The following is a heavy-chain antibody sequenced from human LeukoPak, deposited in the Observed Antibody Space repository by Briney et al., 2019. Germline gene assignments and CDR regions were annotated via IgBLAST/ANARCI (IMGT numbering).Heavy chain of an antibody. CDR3: PRGRMGGVFDD. CDR1: GFTFSSYQ. D-gene: IGHD3-16*01. Sequence: GGSLRLSCAASGFTFSSYQMNWVRQAPGKGLEWVSSISSTGSATYYADSVKGRFTISRDNAKNSLYLQMNSLRVEDTAIYYCPRGRMGGVFDDWGQGTLVTVSS. CDR2: ISSTGSAT. J-gene: IGHJ4*02. V-gene: IGHV3-48*03.